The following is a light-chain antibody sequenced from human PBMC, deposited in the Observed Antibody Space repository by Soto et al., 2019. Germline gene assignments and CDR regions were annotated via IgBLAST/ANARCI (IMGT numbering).Light chain of an antibody. CDR3: SSYTSSSLYV. Sequence: QSVLTQPASVSESPGQSITIACTGTSSDVGGYNYVSCYQQHPGKAPKIMIYEVSNRPSGVSNRFSGSTYGNTASLTISGLQAEDEDDYYCSSYTSSSLYVFGTGTKVTVL. CDR2: EVS. V-gene: IGLV2-14*01. CDR1: SSDVGGYNY. J-gene: IGLJ1*01.